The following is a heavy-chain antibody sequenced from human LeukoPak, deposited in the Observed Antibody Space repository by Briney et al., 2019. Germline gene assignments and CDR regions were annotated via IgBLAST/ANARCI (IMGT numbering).Heavy chain of an antibody. D-gene: IGHD3-9*01. CDR3: ASGELRYFDWLNY. V-gene: IGHV3-74*01. Sequence: PGGSLRLSCAASGFTFSSCWMHWVRQAPGKGLVWVSRINSDGSSTSYADSVKGRFTISRDNARNTLYLQMNSLRAEDTAVYYCASGELRYFDWLNYWGQGTLVTVSS. CDR1: GFTFSSCW. J-gene: IGHJ4*02. CDR2: INSDGSST.